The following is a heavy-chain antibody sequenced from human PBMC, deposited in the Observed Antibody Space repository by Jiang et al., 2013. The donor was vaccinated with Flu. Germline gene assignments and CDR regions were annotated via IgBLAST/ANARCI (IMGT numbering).Heavy chain of an antibody. V-gene: IGHV4-61*02. D-gene: IGHD4-23*01. CDR3: ARAGGGLGNGGIGY. J-gene: IGHJ4*02. CDR2: T. Sequence: TNYNPSLKSRVTISVDTSKNQFSLKLSSVTAADTAVYYCARAGGGLGNGGIGYWGQGTLVTVSS.